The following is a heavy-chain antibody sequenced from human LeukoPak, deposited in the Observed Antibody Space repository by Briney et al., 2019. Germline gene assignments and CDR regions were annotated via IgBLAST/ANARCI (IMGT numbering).Heavy chain of an antibody. J-gene: IGHJ5*02. Sequence: SETLSLTCAVSGGSFTDYYWSWIRQPPGKGLEWIGEINHRGGTNYNPSLKSRVTISVDTSKNQFSLKLSSVTAADTAVYYCARANIVVVTGDNWFDPWGQGTLVTVSS. CDR3: ARANIVVVTGDNWFDP. CDR2: INHRGGT. V-gene: IGHV4-34*01. CDR1: GGSFTDYY. D-gene: IGHD2-21*02.